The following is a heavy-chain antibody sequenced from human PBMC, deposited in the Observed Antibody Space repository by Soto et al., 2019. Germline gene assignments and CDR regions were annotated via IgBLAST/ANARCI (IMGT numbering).Heavy chain of an antibody. Sequence: PSETLSLTCTVSGDSIISSDFYWGWVRQPPGKGLEWIGSIFYLGSSYYNPSLKSRVTMSVDTSKNQSSLRLRSVTAADTAFYFCARHSLALRKNNWFDPGGQGIMVTVSS. D-gene: IGHD3-3*02. V-gene: IGHV4-39*01. CDR3: ARHSLALRKNNWFDP. CDR1: GDSIISSDFY. J-gene: IGHJ5*02. CDR2: IFYLGSS.